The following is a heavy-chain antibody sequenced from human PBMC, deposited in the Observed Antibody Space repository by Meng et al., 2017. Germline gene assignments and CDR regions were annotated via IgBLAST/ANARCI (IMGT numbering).Heavy chain of an antibody. J-gene: IGHJ6*02. CDR1: GYTFTSYG. D-gene: IGHD3-22*01. Sequence: ASVKVSCKASGYTFTSYGISWVRQAPGQGLEWMGWISAYNGNTNYAQKLQGRVTMTTDTSTSTAYMELRSLRSDDTAVYYCARDWPYYDSSGYVYYYYGMDVWGQGTTVTVSS. V-gene: IGHV1-18*01. CDR2: ISAYNGNT. CDR3: ARDWPYYDSSGYVYYYYGMDV.